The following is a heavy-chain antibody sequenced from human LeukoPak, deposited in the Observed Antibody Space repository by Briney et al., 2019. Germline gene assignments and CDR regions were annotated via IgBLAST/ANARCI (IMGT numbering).Heavy chain of an antibody. D-gene: IGHD1-7*01. Sequence: KSSETLSLTCAVSGGSISSGGYSWSWIRQPPGKGLEWIGYIYHSGSTYCNPSLKSRVTISVDRSKNQFSLKLSSVTAADTAVYYCARAVLVVGTKYYFDYWGQGTLVTVSS. CDR2: IYHSGST. V-gene: IGHV4-30-2*01. J-gene: IGHJ4*02. CDR3: ARAVLVVGTKYYFDY. CDR1: GGSISSGGYS.